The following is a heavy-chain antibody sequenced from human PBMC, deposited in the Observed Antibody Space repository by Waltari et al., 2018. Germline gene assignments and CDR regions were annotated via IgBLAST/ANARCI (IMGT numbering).Heavy chain of an antibody. J-gene: IGHJ4*02. Sequence: QVQLVQSGAEVKKPGSSVKVSCKASGGTFSSYAISWVRQAPGQGLEWLGGIIPIFGTANYAQKFQGRVTITTDESTSTAYMELSSLGSEDTAVYYCARGGRVGATTELDYWGQGTLVTVSS. CDR1: GGTFSSYA. D-gene: IGHD1-26*01. V-gene: IGHV1-69*05. CDR3: ARGGRVGATTELDY. CDR2: IIPIFGTA.